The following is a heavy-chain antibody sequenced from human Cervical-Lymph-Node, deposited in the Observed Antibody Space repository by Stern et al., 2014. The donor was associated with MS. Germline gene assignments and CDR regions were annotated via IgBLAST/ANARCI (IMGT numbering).Heavy chain of an antibody. CDR3: AREGSGYSYYYYYYGMDV. J-gene: IGHJ6*02. V-gene: IGHV4-30-4*01. D-gene: IGHD3-3*01. CDR1: GGSISSGDYY. Sequence: QVQLQESGPGLVKPSQTLSLTCTVSGGSISSGDYYWSWIRQPPGKGLEWIGYIYYRGSTYYNPSLKSRVTISVDTSKNQFSLKLSSVTAADTAVYYCAREGSGYSYYYYYYGMDVWGQGTTVTVSS. CDR2: IYYRGST.